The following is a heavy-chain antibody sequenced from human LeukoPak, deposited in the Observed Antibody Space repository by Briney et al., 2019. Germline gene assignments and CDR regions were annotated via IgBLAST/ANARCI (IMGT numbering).Heavy chain of an antibody. Sequence: SETLSLTCTVSGGPISCYHWSWIRQPPGKGLEWIGYNYYSGSINYNPSLKSRVTISLAPSKHQFSLKLSSVTAADTAVYYCAGHHPRNTVDFWGQGTLVTVSS. CDR1: GGPISCYH. CDR2: NYYSGSI. CDR3: AGHHPRNTVDF. D-gene: IGHD2/OR15-2a*01. J-gene: IGHJ4*02. V-gene: IGHV4-59*08.